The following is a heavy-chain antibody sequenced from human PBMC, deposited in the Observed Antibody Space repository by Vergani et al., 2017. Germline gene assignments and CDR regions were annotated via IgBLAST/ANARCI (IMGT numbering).Heavy chain of an antibody. D-gene: IGHD6-19*01. CDR2: ISSSSSYI. J-gene: IGHJ4*02. Sequence: EVQLVESGGGLVKPGGSLRLSCAASGFTFSSYSTNWVRQAPGKGLEWVSSISSSSSYISYADSVKGRFTISRDNAKNSLYLQMNSLRAEDTAVYYCARGPYSSGWYGDYWGQGTLVTVSS. CDR1: GFTFSSYS. CDR3: ARGPYSSGWYGDY. V-gene: IGHV3-21*01.